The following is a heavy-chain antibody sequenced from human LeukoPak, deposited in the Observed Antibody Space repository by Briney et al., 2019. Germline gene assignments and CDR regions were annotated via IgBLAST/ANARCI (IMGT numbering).Heavy chain of an antibody. CDR1: GFTFSSYA. D-gene: IGHD2-2*01. V-gene: IGHV3-23*01. Sequence: GGSLRLSCAASGFTFSSYAMSWVRQAPGKGLVWVSTISGSDGSTYYADSLKGRFTISRDNSKNTLYLQMNSLRAEDTAVYYCAPLGYCSDTSCSDTDYWGQGTLVTVSS. J-gene: IGHJ4*02. CDR2: ISGSDGST. CDR3: APLGYCSDTSCSDTDY.